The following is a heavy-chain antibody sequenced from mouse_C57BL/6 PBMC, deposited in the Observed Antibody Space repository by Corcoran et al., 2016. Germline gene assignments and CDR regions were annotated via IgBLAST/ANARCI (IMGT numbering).Heavy chain of an antibody. CDR1: GYTFTDYY. CDR3: AREGPTIVTTSSWFAY. Sequence: QVQLQQSGPELVKPGASVKISCKASGYTFTDYYINWVKQRPGQGLEWIGWIFPGSGSTYYNEKFKGKATLTVDKSSSTAYMLLSSLTSEDSAVYFCAREGPTIVTTSSWFAYWGQGTLVTVSA. D-gene: IGHD2-5*01. V-gene: IGHV1-75*01. CDR2: IFPGSGST. J-gene: IGHJ3*01.